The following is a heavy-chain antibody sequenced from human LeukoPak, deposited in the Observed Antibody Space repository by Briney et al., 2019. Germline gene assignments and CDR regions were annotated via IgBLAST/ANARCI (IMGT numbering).Heavy chain of an antibody. V-gene: IGHV3-23*01. CDR2: IGDTGTNT. CDR3: VKDPGGGYCSGGSCSY. D-gene: IGHD2-15*01. Sequence: GGSLRLSCAASGFTFSSNAMSWVRQAPGKGLERVSGIGDTGTNTFYADSVKGRFTISRDNSKSTVYLQMNSLRAEDTAIYYCVKDPGGGYCSGGSCSYWGQGTLVTVSS. J-gene: IGHJ4*02. CDR1: GFTFSSNA.